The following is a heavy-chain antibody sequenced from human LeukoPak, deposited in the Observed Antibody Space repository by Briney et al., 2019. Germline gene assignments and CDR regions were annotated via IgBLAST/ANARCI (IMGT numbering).Heavy chain of an antibody. Sequence: SVKVSCKASGGTFSSYAISWVRQAPGQGLEWMGGVIPIFGTANYAQKFQGRVTLTADDPTSTAYMELRSLRSEDTAVYYCARDLHYGSGDNWFDPWGQGPLVTVPS. CDR2: VIPIFGTA. CDR3: ARDLHYGSGDNWFDP. J-gene: IGHJ5*02. D-gene: IGHD3-10*01. CDR1: GGTFSSYA. V-gene: IGHV1-69*13.